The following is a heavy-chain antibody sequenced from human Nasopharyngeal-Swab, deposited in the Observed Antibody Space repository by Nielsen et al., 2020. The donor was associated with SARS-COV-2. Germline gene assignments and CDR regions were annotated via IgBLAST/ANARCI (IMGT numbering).Heavy chain of an antibody. CDR1: GFTFSSYS. CDR2: ISSSSSYI. V-gene: IGHV3-21*01. Sequence: GGSLRLSCAASGFTFSSYSMNWVRQAPGKGLEWVSSISSSSSYIYYADSVKGRFTISRDNAKSSLYLHMNSLRAEDTAVYYCARDPYTHGLHWFDPWGQGTLVTVSS. J-gene: IGHJ5*02. D-gene: IGHD5-18*01. CDR3: ARDPYTHGLHWFDP.